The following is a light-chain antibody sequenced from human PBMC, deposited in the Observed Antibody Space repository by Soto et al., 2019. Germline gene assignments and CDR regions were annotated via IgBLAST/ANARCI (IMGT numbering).Light chain of an antibody. J-gene: IGKJ4*01. V-gene: IGKV3-11*01. Sequence: EIVLTQSPGTLSLSPGERATLSCRASQSVSSNLAWYQQKPGQAPRLLIYDASNRATGIPARFSGSGSGTDFTLTISSLEPEDFAVYYCQQRTNWSSVTFGGGTKVDIK. CDR2: DAS. CDR3: QQRTNWSSVT. CDR1: QSVSSN.